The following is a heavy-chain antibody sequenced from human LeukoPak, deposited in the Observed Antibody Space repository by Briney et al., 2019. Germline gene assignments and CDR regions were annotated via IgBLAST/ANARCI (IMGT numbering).Heavy chain of an antibody. V-gene: IGHV5-51*01. CDR2: IYPGDSDT. CDR1: GYIFTNFW. D-gene: IGHD5-24*01. CDR3: ARLGGDGYNFEFDY. Sequence: GGSLRLSCKGSGYIFTNFWIGWVRQKPGKGLEWMGIIYPGDSDTRYSPSFQGQVTIPADKSISTAYLQWSSLKASDTAMYYCARLGGDGYNFEFDYWGQGTLVTVSS. J-gene: IGHJ4*02.